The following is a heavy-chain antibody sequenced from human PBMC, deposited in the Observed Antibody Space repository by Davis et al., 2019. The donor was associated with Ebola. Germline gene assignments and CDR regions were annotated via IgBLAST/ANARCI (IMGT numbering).Heavy chain of an antibody. D-gene: IGHD1-20*01. CDR2: ISGSGGRT. Sequence: PGGSLRLSCAASGFTFSTYAMSWVRQAPGKGLVWVSGISGSGGRTYYADSVKGRFTISRDNSKNTLYLQMNSLRAEDTALYYCAKAYIAITTTTGLDYYFDYWGQGTLVTVSS. CDR1: GFTFSTYA. CDR3: AKAYIAITTTTGLDYYFDY. V-gene: IGHV3-23*01. J-gene: IGHJ4*02.